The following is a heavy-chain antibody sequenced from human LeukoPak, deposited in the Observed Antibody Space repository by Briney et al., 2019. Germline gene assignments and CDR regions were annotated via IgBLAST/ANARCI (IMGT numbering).Heavy chain of an antibody. D-gene: IGHD1-26*01. J-gene: IGHJ6*03. Sequence: GGSLRLSCAASGFTFSSYAMHWDRQAPGKVLEWVAVISYDGSNKYYADSVKGRFTISRDNSKNTLYLQINSLRAEDTAVYYCAKDWSYQGYFYYMDVWGKGTTVTISS. CDR3: AKDWSYQGYFYYMDV. CDR1: GFTFSSYA. CDR2: ISYDGSNK. V-gene: IGHV3-30*04.